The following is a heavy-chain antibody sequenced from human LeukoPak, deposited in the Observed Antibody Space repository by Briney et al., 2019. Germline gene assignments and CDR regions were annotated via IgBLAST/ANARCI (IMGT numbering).Heavy chain of an antibody. CDR1: GFTFGSYC. Sequence: GGSLRLSCAASGFTFGSYCMSWVRQAPGKGLEWVANIKKDGSVKYYVDSVKGRFTISRDNAKKSLSLHMNNLRAEDTAVYYCARVDYVWGTYRYTCDYWGQGTLVTVSS. CDR2: IKKDGSVK. J-gene: IGHJ4*02. V-gene: IGHV3-7*01. D-gene: IGHD3-16*02. CDR3: ARVDYVWGTYRYTCDY.